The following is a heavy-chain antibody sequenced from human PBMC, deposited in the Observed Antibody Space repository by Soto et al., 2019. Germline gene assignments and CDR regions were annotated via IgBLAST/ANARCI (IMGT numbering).Heavy chain of an antibody. Sequence: SGPTLVNPTQTLTLTCTFSGFSLSTSGMCVSWIRQPPGKALEWLALIDWDDDKYYSTSLKTRLTISKDTSKNQVVLTMTNMDPVDTATYYCARKQRRFLGGGWFDPGGKGTLVTVSS. J-gene: IGHJ5*02. CDR3: ARKQRRFLGGGWFDP. D-gene: IGHD3-3*01. CDR1: GFSLSTSGMC. CDR2: IDWDDDK. V-gene: IGHV2-70*01.